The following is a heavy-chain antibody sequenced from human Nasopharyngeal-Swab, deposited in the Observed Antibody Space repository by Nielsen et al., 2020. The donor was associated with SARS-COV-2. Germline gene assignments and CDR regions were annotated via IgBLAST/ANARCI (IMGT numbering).Heavy chain of an antibody. D-gene: IGHD6-13*01. J-gene: IGHJ6*02. V-gene: IGHV1-46*01. CDR1: GYTFTSYY. Sequence: ASVKVSCKASGYTFTSYYMHWVRQAPGQGLEWMGIINPSGGSTSYAQKFQGRVTMTRDTSTGTVYMELSSLRSEDTAVYYCARGDQGSSWYGENYYYGMDVWGQGTTVTVSS. CDR2: INPSGGST. CDR3: ARGDQGSSWYGENYYYGMDV.